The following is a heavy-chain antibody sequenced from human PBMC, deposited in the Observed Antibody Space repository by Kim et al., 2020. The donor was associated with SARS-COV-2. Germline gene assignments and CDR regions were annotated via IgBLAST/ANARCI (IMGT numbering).Heavy chain of an antibody. D-gene: IGHD3-10*01. V-gene: IGHV1-69*13. J-gene: IGHJ4*02. CDR2: IIPIFGTA. Sequence: SVKVSCKASGGTFSSYAISWVRQAPGQGLEWMGGIIPIFGTANYAQKFQGRVTITADESTSTAYMELSSLRSEDTAVYYCTREGVGRGFGESYYFDYWGQGTLVTVSS. CDR1: GGTFSSYA. CDR3: TREGVGRGFGESYYFDY.